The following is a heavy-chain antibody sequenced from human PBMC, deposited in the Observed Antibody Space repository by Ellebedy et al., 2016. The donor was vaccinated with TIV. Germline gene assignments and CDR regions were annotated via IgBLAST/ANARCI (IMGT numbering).Heavy chain of an antibody. CDR3: ARDTCSSSCPGYYYYYGMDV. CDR1: GFSFSSYG. J-gene: IGHJ6*02. Sequence: GESLKISCAASGFSFSSYGMHWVRQAPGKGLEWVAVISDDGSNKNYADHVKGRFSISRDTSKNTLYLQMNSLRAEDTAVYYCARDTCSSSCPGYYYYYGMDVWGQGTTVTVSS. V-gene: IGHV3-30*03. D-gene: IGHD2-2*01. CDR2: ISDDGSNK.